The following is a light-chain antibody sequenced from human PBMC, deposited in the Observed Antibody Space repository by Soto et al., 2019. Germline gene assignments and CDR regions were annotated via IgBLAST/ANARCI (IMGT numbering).Light chain of an antibody. CDR2: QDS. V-gene: IGLV3-1*01. CDR1: TLGDKY. CDR3: QAWDSSTASVV. J-gene: IGLJ2*01. Sequence: SYELTQPPSVSVSPGQTASITCSGDTLGDKYACWYQQKPGQSPVLVIYQDSKRPSGIPERFSGSNSGNTATLTISGTQAMDEDDYYCQAWDSSTASVVFGGGTKLTVL.